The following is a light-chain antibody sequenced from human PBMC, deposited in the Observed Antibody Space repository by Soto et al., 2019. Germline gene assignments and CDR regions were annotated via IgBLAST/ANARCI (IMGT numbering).Light chain of an antibody. CDR3: PHYGSAPRT. CDR2: GTS. J-gene: IGKJ1*01. V-gene: IGKV3-20*01. Sequence: EIVLTQSPGTLSLSPGESATLSCRASQSVGSTSLAWYQQRPGQVPRLLISGTSTRATGIPDRFTGSGAGTDFTLTISRLQPEDFAVYYCPHYGSAPRTFGQGTRV. CDR1: QSVGSTS.